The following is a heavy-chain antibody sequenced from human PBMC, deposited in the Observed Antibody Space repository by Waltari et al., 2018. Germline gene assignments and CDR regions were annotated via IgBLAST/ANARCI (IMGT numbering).Heavy chain of an antibody. CDR3: VKYSGFDYFFDY. J-gene: IGHJ4*02. D-gene: IGHD5-12*01. CDR1: GLILGNCN. Sequence: QFQLVESGGGVVQPGRSLRLSCAASGLILGNCNMHWVRQAPGQGLQWVAAISHDGSNKDYADSVKSRFTVSRDNSNNTLYLQINSLRADDTGIYFCVKYSGFDYFFDYWGQGTLVTVSS. V-gene: IGHV3-30*18. CDR2: ISHDGSNK.